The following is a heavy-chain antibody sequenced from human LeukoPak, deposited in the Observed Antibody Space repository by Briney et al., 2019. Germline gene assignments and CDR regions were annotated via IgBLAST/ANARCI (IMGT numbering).Heavy chain of an antibody. CDR3: AVVVVPAATDYYYGMDV. CDR2: SDPEDGET. V-gene: IGHV1-24*01. Sequence: GASGKLSCKVSGYTLTELSMHWVRQAPGKGLEWMVCSDPEDGETIYAQKFQGRVTMTEDTSTDTAYMELSSLRSEDTAVYYCAVVVVPAATDYYYGMDVWGQGTTVTVSS. J-gene: IGHJ6*02. CDR1: GYTLTELS. D-gene: IGHD2-2*01.